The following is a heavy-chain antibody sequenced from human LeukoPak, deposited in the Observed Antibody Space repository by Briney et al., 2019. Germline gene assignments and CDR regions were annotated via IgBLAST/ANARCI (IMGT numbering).Heavy chain of an antibody. J-gene: IGHJ4*02. CDR1: GFTLSNYW. CDR3: ASAVGGLLDY. D-gene: IGHD2-15*01. Sequence: GGSQRLSCAVSGFTLSNYWIHWVRQAPGKGLVWVSLVSSDGATTTYADSVKGRFTISRDNVKSTVYLQVSSLRAEDTAVYYCASAVGGLLDYWGQGTLVTVSS. CDR2: VSSDGATT. V-gene: IGHV3-74*01.